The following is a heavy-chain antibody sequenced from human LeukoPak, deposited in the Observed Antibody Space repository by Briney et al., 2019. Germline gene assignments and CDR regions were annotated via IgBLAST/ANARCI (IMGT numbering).Heavy chain of an antibody. CDR2: IKQDGSKK. D-gene: IGHD5-24*01. CDR3: TRVGYIDEGIDY. V-gene: IGHV3-7*04. CDR1: GFTFSSYG. Sequence: GGSLRLSCAASGFTFSSYGMHWVRQAPGKGLEWVANIKQDGSKKSYVDSVKGRFTISRDNAKNSLYLQMNSLRAEDTAIYYCTRVGYIDEGIDYWGQGTLVTVSS. J-gene: IGHJ4*02.